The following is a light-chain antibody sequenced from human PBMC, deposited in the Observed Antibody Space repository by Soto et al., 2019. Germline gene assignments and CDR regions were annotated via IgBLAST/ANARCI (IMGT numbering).Light chain of an antibody. Sequence: QSALTQPASVAWAPGHSITISCNGTSSDVGGYNYVSWYQQHPGKAPKLIIDDVSNRPSGVSNRFSGSKSGNTASLTISGLQAEDEADYYCSSYTSSSTLDVFGTGTKVTVL. J-gene: IGLJ1*01. CDR2: DVS. CDR3: SSYTSSSTLDV. V-gene: IGLV2-14*01. CDR1: SSDVGGYNY.